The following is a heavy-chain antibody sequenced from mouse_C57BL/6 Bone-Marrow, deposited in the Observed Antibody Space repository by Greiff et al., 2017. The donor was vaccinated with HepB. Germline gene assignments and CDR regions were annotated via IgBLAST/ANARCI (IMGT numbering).Heavy chain of an antibody. D-gene: IGHD2-1*01. J-gene: IGHJ2*01. CDR2: IYPGDGDT. CDR1: GYAFSSYW. CDR3: AVYGNYED. V-gene: IGHV1-82*01. Sequence: VQLLQSGPELVKPGASVKISCKASGYAFSSYWMNWVKQRPGKGLEWIGRIYPGDGDTNYNGKFKGKATLTADKSSSTAYMQLSHMTSEYSAVCSSAVYGNYEDWGQGTTLTVSS.